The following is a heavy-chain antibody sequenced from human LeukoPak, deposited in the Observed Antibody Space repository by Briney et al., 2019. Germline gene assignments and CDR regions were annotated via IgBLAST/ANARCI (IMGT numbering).Heavy chain of an antibody. D-gene: IGHD6-19*01. CDR3: ARAVADDY. Sequence: SQTLSLTCAVSGGSISSGGYSWSWIRQPPGKGLEWIGYIYHSGSTYYNPSLKSRVTISVDRSKNQFSLKLSSVTAADTAVYYCARAVADDYWGQGTLVTVSS. CDR1: GGSISSGGYS. V-gene: IGHV4-30-2*01. CDR2: IYHSGST. J-gene: IGHJ4*02.